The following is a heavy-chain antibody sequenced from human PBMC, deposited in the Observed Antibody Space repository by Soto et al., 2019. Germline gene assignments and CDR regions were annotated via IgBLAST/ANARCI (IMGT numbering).Heavy chain of an antibody. CDR2: IYWNDEK. J-gene: IGHJ4*02. V-gene: IGHV2-5*01. D-gene: IGHD4-4*01. Sequence: QITLKESGPTLVKPTQTLTLTCTFSGFSLTTDGVGMDWIRQPPGKALEWLGLIYWNDEKRYRPSLHSRLTITKDTSRNQVVLTMTNMDPVDTATYYCAHRTTVTSGINWGQGTLVTVSS. CDR1: GFSLTTDGVG. CDR3: AHRTTVTSGIN.